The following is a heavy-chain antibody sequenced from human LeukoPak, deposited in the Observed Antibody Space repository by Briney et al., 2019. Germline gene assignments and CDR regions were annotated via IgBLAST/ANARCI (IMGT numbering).Heavy chain of an antibody. Sequence: ASVKVSCKASGYTFTGYYMHWVRQAPGQGLEWMGIINPSGGSTSYAQKFQGRVTMTRDMSTSTVYMELSSLRSEDTAVYYCARDFGAMAVGDHWGHGILVTVSS. CDR2: INPSGGST. CDR3: ARDFGAMAVGDH. V-gene: IGHV1-46*01. J-gene: IGHJ4*01. D-gene: IGHD1-26*01. CDR1: GYTFTGYY.